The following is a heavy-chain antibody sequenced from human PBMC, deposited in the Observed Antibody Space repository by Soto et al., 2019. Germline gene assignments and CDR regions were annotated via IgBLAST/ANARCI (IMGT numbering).Heavy chain of an antibody. V-gene: IGHV4-4*07. J-gene: IGHJ5*02. CDR1: GGLLTSYY. Sequence: SSETLSLTCSVSGGLLTSYYWSWIRQSAGKELEWIGRIYTTGTTNYNPSFKSRVTMSMDRSKNQFSLKLSSVGAADTAVYYCARDLGIRVAGTGWFDPWGQGTLVTVSS. D-gene: IGHD6-19*01. CDR3: ARDLGIRVAGTGWFDP. CDR2: IYTTGTT.